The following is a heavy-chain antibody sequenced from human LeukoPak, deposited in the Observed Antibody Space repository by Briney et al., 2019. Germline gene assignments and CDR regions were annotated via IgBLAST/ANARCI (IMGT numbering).Heavy chain of an antibody. CDR1: GGSISTYS. J-gene: IGHJ4*02. CDR3: ARVRLVGYDILTGYYSFDY. Sequence: PSETLSLTCTVSGGSISTYSWSWIRQPPGKGLECIGYIYYSGNTNYNPSLKSRVTISVDTSKNQFSLKLRSVTAADAAVYYCARVRLVGYDILTGYYSFDYWGQGTLVTVSS. D-gene: IGHD3-9*01. CDR2: IYYSGNT. V-gene: IGHV4-59*01.